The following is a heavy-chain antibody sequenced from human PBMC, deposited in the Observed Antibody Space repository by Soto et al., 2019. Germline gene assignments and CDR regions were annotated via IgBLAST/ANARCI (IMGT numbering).Heavy chain of an antibody. V-gene: IGHV4-34*01. CDR3: ARRNYFYALDV. CDR1: GGSFSGYY. J-gene: IGHJ6*02. CDR2: INYSGSP. Sequence: PSETLSLTCAVSGGSFSGYYWGWVRQPPGKGLEWVGEINYSGSPNYNPSLKRRVTISVDTSKNQVSLKVTSVTAADTAMYYCARRNYFYALDVWGQGTTVTVSS.